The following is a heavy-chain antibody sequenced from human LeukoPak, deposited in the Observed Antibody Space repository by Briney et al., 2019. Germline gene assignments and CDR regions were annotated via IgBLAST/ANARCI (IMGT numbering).Heavy chain of an antibody. CDR1: GGSISSSSYY. D-gene: IGHD3-22*01. CDR3: AREDHDSSGYYRISVRENNWFDP. J-gene: IGHJ5*02. CDR2: IYYSGST. Sequence: PSETLSLTCTVSGGSISSSSYYWGWIRQPPGKGLEWIGSIYYSGSTYYNPSLKSRVTISVDTSKNQFSLKLSSVTAADTAVYYCAREDHDSSGYYRISVRENNWFDPWGQGTLVTVSS. V-gene: IGHV4-39*07.